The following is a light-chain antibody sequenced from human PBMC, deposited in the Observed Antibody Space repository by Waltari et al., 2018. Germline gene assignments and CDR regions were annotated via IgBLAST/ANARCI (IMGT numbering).Light chain of an antibody. J-gene: IGLJ2*01. CDR3: QSYDSSLSGHVV. Sequence: QSVLTQPPSVSGAPGQRVTISCTGSSPHVGAPFDVHRYQQLPGGGPKLLIYDNNNRASGVPDRFSGSKSGMSASLVITGLQPEDEADYYCQSYDSSLSGHVVFGGGTKLTVL. CDR2: DNN. CDR1: SPHVGAPFD. V-gene: IGLV1-40*01.